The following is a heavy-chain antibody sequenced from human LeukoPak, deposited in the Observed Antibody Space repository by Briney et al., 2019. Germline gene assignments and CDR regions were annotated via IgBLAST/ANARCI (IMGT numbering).Heavy chain of an antibody. J-gene: IGHJ4*02. CDR3: GRGQWAAAAVDY. D-gene: IGHD6-13*01. CDR2: ISYDGSNK. Sequence: GGSLRLSCAASGFTFSSYGMHWVRQAPGKGLEWVAVISYDGSNKYYADSVKGRFTISRDNSKNTLYLQMNSLRAEDTAVYYCGRGQWAAAAVDYWGQGTLVTVSS. V-gene: IGHV3-30*03. CDR1: GFTFSSYG.